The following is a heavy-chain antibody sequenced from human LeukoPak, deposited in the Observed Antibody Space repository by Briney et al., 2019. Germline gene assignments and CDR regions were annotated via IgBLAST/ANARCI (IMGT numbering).Heavy chain of an antibody. CDR2: ISPYNGDT. CDR3: VRLRGGIYSSRDAFDI. J-gene: IGHJ3*02. D-gene: IGHD6-19*01. CDR1: GYTFTSNG. V-gene: IGHV1-18*01. Sequence: ASVKVSCKASGYTFTSNGISWVRQAPGQGLEWMAWISPYNGDTTHAQELQGRVTVTTDASTSTAYMELRSLRSNDTAMYFCVRLRGGIYSSRDAFDIWGQGTMVTVSS.